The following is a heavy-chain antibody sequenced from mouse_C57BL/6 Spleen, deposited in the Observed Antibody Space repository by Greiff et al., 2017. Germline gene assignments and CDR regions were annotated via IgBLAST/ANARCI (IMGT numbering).Heavy chain of an antibody. J-gene: IGHJ4*01. CDR3: ARKGIYYYGSSYDYAMDY. CDR2: IWTGGGT. CDR1: GFSLTSYA. D-gene: IGHD1-1*01. Sequence: VQVVESGPGLVAPSQSLSITCTVSGFSLTSYAISWVRQPPGKGLEWLGVIWTGGGTNYNSALKSRLSISKDNSKSQVFLKMNSLQTDDTARYYCARKGIYYYGSSYDYAMDYWGQGTPVTVSS. V-gene: IGHV2-9-1*01.